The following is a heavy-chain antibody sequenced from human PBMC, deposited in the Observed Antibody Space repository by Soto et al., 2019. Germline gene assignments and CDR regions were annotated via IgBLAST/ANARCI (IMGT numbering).Heavy chain of an antibody. V-gene: IGHV1-2*04. CDR3: ARGGEERQLVGGPTYYYYGMDV. D-gene: IGHD6-6*01. J-gene: IGHJ6*02. CDR2: INPNSGGT. Sequence: ASVKVSCKASGYTFTGYYMHWVRQAPGQGLEWMGWINPNSGGTNYAQKFQGWVTMTRDTSISTAYMELSRLRSDDTAVYYCARGGEERQLVGGPTYYYYGMDVWGQGTTVTVSS. CDR1: GYTFTGYY.